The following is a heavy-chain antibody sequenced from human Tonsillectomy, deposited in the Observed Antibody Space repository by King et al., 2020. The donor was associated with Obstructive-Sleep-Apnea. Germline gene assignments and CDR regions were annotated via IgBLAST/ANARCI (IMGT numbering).Heavy chain of an antibody. Sequence: VQLQESGPGLVKPSETLSLTCTVSGGSISSYYWSWIRQPPGKGLEWIGYIYYSVSTNYNPSLKSGVTISVDTSKNQFSLKLSSLTAADTAVYYCARLQYYYYGMDVWGQGTTVTVSS. CDR1: GGSISSYY. D-gene: IGHD5-24*01. CDR3: ARLQYYYYGMDV. J-gene: IGHJ6*02. V-gene: IGHV4-59*08. CDR2: IYYSVST.